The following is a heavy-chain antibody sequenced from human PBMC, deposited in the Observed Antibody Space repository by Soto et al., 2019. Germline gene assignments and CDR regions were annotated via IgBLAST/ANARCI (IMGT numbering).Heavy chain of an antibody. CDR1: GGSISSGGYY. CDR3: ARSFGVAAAAPFDY. CDR2: ILYSGSN. D-gene: IGHD6-13*01. Sequence: QVQLQESGPGLVKPSQTLSLTCTVSGGSISSGGYYWSWIRQHPGKGLDSIGYILYSGSNYYNPSLKLRVTISVDTAMNQFSLKLSSVTAADTAVYYCARSFGVAAAAPFDYWGQGTLVTVSS. V-gene: IGHV4-31*03. J-gene: IGHJ4*02.